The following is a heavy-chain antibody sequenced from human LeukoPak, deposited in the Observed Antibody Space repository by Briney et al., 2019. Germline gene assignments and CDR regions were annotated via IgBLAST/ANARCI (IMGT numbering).Heavy chain of an antibody. CDR3: ARGRRSTMIANSRSDFDY. V-gene: IGHV1-18*04. J-gene: IGHJ4*02. CDR2: ISAYNGDT. CDR1: GYTFTGYY. D-gene: IGHD3-22*01. Sequence: ASVKVSCKASGYTFTGYYMHWVRQAPGQGLEWMGWISAYNGDTNYAQNLQGRVTMTTDTSTSTAYMELRSLRSDDTAVYYCARGRRSTMIANSRSDFDYWGQGTLVTVSS.